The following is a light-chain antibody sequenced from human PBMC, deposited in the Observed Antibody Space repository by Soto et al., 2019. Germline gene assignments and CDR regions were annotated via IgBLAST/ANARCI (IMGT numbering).Light chain of an antibody. CDR3: QQGGNRPPRT. CDR1: QSIGRN. V-gene: IGKV3-11*01. CDR2: DTS. J-gene: IGKJ1*01. Sequence: EIVVAQSPATLSVSPGGRVTLSCRASQSIGRNLAWCQQTPGQAPRLLIYDTSTRATGIPARFSGSGSGTDFTLTISSLEPEDFAVYYCQQGGNRPPRTFGQGTKVDIK.